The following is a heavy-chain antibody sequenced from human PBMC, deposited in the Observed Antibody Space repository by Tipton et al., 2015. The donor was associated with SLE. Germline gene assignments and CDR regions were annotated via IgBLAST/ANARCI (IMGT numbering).Heavy chain of an antibody. V-gene: IGHV4-59*01. Sequence: TLSLTCTISGGSISTYFWSWIRQPPGKGLEWIGYVYYSGSTHYNPSLTSRVSMSVDTSKNQFSLKLTSVTAADTAVYYCARGGNSYNWPIDYWGQGTLVTVSS. J-gene: IGHJ4*02. CDR1: GGSISTYF. D-gene: IGHD1-1*01. CDR3: ARGGNSYNWPIDY. CDR2: VYYSGST.